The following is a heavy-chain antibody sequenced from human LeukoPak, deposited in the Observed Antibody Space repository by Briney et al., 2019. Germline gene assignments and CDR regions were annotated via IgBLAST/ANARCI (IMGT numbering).Heavy chain of an antibody. V-gene: IGHV3-21*01. Sequence: GGSLRLSCAASGFTFNIYDMNWVRQAPGKGLEWVSSITSSSTSMYYADSVKGRFTISRDNAKNSLYLQMNSLRAEDTAVYYCARTYYDILTGYNPYFDYWGQGTLVTVSS. CDR1: GFTFNIYD. D-gene: IGHD3-9*01. CDR2: ITSSSTSM. J-gene: IGHJ4*02. CDR3: ARTYYDILTGYNPYFDY.